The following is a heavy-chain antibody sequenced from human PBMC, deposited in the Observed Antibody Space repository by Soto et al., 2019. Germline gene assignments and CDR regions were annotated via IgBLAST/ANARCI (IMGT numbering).Heavy chain of an antibody. CDR3: AHMGGRGAGMDV. CDR1: GFSLTTNGVG. CDR2: MYWDGDE. Sequence: QITLKESGPTLVNPTQTLTLTCIFSGFSLTTNGVGVAWIRQPPGKALEWLALMYWDGDERYSPFLKSRPTIXKXXSENQVVLTLTNMDPVDTGTYYCAHMGGRGAGMDVWGQGTTVTVSS. V-gene: IGHV2-5*02. D-gene: IGHD2-15*01. J-gene: IGHJ6*02.